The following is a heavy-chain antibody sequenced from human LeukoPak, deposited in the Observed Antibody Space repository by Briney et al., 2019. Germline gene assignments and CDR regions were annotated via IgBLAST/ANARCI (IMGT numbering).Heavy chain of an antibody. CDR3: ARRRRGIRAAFDY. V-gene: IGHV4-39*07. Sequence: SETLSLTCSVSGDSITKSNYFWAWIRQPPGKGLEWIGSIYYSGDTYYNSSLQSRVTISVDTSKNQFSLKLNSVTAADTAVYYCARRRRGIRAAFDYWGQGTLVTVSS. CDR2: IYYSGDT. J-gene: IGHJ4*02. D-gene: IGHD3-10*01. CDR1: GDSITKSNYF.